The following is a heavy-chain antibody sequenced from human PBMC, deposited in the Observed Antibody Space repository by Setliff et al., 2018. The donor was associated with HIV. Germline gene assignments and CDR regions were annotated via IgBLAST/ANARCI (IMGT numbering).Heavy chain of an antibody. Sequence: SETLSLTCSVSGYSISRNYYWGWIRQSPGKGLEWIASMHGSGNTHYNPSLQSRITISMDTSKNQFSLTLSSVTAAYTAIYFCMRDGSRTTGMTGYYYGVDVWGQGTTVTVS. CDR1: GYSISRNYY. D-gene: IGHD1-1*01. CDR2: MHGSGNT. V-gene: IGHV4-38-2*02. CDR3: MRDGSRTTGMTGYYYGVDV. J-gene: IGHJ6*02.